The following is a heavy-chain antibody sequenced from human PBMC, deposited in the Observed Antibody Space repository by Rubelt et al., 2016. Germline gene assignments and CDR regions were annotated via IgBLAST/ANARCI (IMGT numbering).Heavy chain of an antibody. V-gene: IGHV4-59*01. D-gene: IGHD1-26*01. CDR1: GGSISSYY. Sequence: GPGLVKPSETLSLTCTVSGGSISSYYWSWIRQPPGKGLEWIGNNYYSGGSNYKPSLKSRVTIAVDTSKNQFSLNLRSVTAADTAVYYCARSGSYLVFSFDIWGQGTMVTVSS. CDR3: ARSGSYLVFSFDI. CDR2: NYYSGGS. J-gene: IGHJ3*02.